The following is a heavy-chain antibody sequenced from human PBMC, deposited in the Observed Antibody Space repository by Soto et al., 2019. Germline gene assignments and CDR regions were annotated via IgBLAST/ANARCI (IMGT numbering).Heavy chain of an antibody. CDR1: GGSISSGGYY. V-gene: IGHV4-31*03. J-gene: IGHJ5*02. Sequence: SETLSLTCTVSGGSISSGGYYWSWIRQHPGKGLEWIGYIYYSGSTYYNPSLKSRVTISVDTSKNQFFLKLSSVTAADTAVYYCARDSRQLTQGWFDPWGQGTLVTVSS. CDR3: ARDSRQLTQGWFDP. D-gene: IGHD6-13*01. CDR2: IYYSGST.